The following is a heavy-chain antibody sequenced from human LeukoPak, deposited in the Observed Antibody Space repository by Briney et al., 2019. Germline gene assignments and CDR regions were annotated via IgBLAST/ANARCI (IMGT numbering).Heavy chain of an antibody. J-gene: IGHJ4*02. Sequence: ASVKVSCKASGYTFTNYGISWVRQAPGKGLEWMGGFDPEDGETIYAQKFQGRVTMTEDTSTDTAYMELSSLRSEDTAVYYCATDFGSGLLYQFDYWGQGTLVTVSS. V-gene: IGHV1-24*01. D-gene: IGHD6-19*01. CDR1: GYTFTNYG. CDR2: FDPEDGET. CDR3: ATDFGSGLLYQFDY.